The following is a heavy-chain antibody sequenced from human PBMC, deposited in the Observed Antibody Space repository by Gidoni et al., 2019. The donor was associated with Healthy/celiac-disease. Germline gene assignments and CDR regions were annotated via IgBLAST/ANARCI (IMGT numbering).Heavy chain of an antibody. V-gene: IGHV4-39*07. CDR3: ARVEYYDYVWGSYRPSGYFDY. CDR1: GGPISSSSYY. J-gene: IGHJ4*02. D-gene: IGHD3-16*02. Sequence: QLQLQESGPGQLKPSETLSLTCPVSGGPISSSSYYWGWIRQPPGQGLEWIGSIYYSGSTYRNPSLKSLVTISVDTSKNQFSLKLSSVTAADTAVYYCARVEYYDYVWGSYRPSGYFDYWGQGTLVTVSS. CDR2: IYYSGST.